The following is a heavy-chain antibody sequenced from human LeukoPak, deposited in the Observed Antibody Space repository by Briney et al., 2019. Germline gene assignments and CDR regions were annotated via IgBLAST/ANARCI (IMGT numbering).Heavy chain of an antibody. CDR1: GFTFNTHW. Sequence: GGSLRLSCAASGFTFNTHWTSWDRQAPGKGLEWVAHMNEDGSDKYYVDSVKGRFTISRDDAKNSLSLQMSSLRAEDTAVYYCASSTKVAAYWGQGTLVTVSS. V-gene: IGHV3-7*01. CDR2: MNEDGSDK. D-gene: IGHD4-23*01. CDR3: ASSTKVAAY. J-gene: IGHJ4*02.